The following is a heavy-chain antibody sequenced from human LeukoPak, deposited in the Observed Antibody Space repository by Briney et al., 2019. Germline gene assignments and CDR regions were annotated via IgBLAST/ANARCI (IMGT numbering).Heavy chain of an antibody. J-gene: IGHJ6*02. CDR2: FSSDRSYR. CDR3: ARGSCARTSCYTSGGYYYYAMNA. V-gene: IGHV3-21*01. CDR1: GFILSDHT. Sequence: GGSLRLSCAASGFILSDHTMMWVRQTPGRGLEWVSSFSSDRSYRYYGDSVKGRFSISRDNAKNSLYLQVNSLRAEDSAVYYCARGSCARTSCYTSGGYYYYAMNAWGQGTTVTVSS. D-gene: IGHD2-2*02.